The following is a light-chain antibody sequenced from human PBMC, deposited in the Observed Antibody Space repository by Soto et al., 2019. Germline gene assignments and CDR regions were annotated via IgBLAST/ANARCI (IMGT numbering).Light chain of an antibody. J-gene: IGLJ2*01. Sequence: QPVLTQPPSASGTPGQRVTISCFGSSSNIGSNTVNWYQQLPGTAPKLLIYSNNQGPSGVPDRFSGSKSGTSASLAISGLQSEDEADYYCAAWDDSLNGVVFGGGTKLTVL. CDR3: AAWDDSLNGVV. V-gene: IGLV1-44*01. CDR2: SNN. CDR1: SSNIGSNT.